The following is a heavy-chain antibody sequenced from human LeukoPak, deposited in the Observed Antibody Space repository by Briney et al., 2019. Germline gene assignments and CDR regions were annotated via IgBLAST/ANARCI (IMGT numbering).Heavy chain of an antibody. CDR2: IYYSGST. J-gene: IGHJ5*02. CDR3: AGSLGYCNGGSCLNWFDP. Sequence: SETLSLTCTVSGGSISSISYYWGWIRQPPGKGLEWIGSIYYSGSTYYNPSLKSRVTISVDTSKNQFSLKLSSVTAADTAVYYCAGSLGYCNGGSCLNWFDPWGQGTLVTVSS. V-gene: IGHV4-39*01. D-gene: IGHD2-15*01. CDR1: GGSISSISYY.